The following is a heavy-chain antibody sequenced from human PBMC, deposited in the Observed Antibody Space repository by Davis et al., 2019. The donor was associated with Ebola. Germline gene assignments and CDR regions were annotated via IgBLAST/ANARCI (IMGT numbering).Heavy chain of an antibody. Sequence: GESLKISCAASGFTFSNSSMNWVRQAPGKGLEWVSSISSSSTYIYYADSVKGRFSISRDNAKNSLYLQMNSLRADDTAVYYCAKSFLITGAHMSEFRGVDYWGQGTVVTVSS. CDR3: AKSFLITGAHMSEFRGVDY. J-gene: IGHJ4*02. D-gene: IGHD2-8*02. CDR1: GFTFSNSS. CDR2: ISSSSTYI. V-gene: IGHV3-21*04.